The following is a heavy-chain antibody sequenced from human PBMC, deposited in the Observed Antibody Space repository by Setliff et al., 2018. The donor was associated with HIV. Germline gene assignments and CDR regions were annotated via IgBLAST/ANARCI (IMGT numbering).Heavy chain of an antibody. V-gene: IGHV1-69*10. J-gene: IGHJ5*02. CDR1: GDTFSSYA. D-gene: IGHD2-2*01. CDR2: IIPILGIA. Sequence: LVKVSCKASGDTFSSYAISWVRQAPGQGLEWMGGIIPILGIANYAQKFQDRVTITADKSTDTAYMELSSLRSEDTAVYYCARAQYQLLEPPTYNWFDPWGQGTLVTVSS. CDR3: ARAQYQLLEPPTYNWFDP.